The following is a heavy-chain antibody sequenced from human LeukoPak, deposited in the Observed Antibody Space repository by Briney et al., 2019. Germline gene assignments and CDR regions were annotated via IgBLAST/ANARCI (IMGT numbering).Heavy chain of an antibody. J-gene: IGHJ6*04. CDR1: GFTFSSYA. CDR3: AKGRGICGSNCRYFYYDTDV. V-gene: IGHV3-23*01. D-gene: IGHD2-21*02. CDR2: INGGGENT. Sequence: GGSLRLSCAASGFTFSSYAMNWVRQTPGKGLEWVSAINGGGENTYHADSVKGRFTISRDTSKNTLFLQMNSLRVEDTAVYYCAKGRGICGSNCRYFYYDTDVWGKGTTVTVSS.